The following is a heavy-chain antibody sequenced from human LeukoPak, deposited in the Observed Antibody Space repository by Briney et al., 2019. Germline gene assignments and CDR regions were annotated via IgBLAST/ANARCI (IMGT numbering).Heavy chain of an antibody. V-gene: IGHV3-23*01. CDR1: GVTFSSYG. CDR3: AKEGYSYGLDY. D-gene: IGHD5-18*01. CDR2: ISGSGGST. Sequence: GGSLRLSCAASGVTFSSYGMSWVSQAPGKGLEWVPAISGSGGSTYYADSVKGRFTISRDNSKNTLYLQMNSLRAEDTAVYYCAKEGYSYGLDYWGQGTLVTVSS. J-gene: IGHJ4*02.